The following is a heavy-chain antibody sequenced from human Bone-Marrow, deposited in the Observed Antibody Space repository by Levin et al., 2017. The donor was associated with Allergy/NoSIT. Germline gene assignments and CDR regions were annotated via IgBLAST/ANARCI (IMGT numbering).Heavy chain of an antibody. CDR2: ISHIGDA. J-gene: IGHJ4*02. CDR1: GVSLTDDYH. Sequence: PSETLSLTCTVYGVSLTDDYHWSWIRQPPGQGLQWIREISHIGDADYIPSLRGRLTISRDTAKNQFTLKLRYLSAADTGIYYCAREGPVFDSWGQGTLVTVSS. D-gene: IGHD4-17*01. CDR3: AREGPVFDS. V-gene: IGHV4-34*01.